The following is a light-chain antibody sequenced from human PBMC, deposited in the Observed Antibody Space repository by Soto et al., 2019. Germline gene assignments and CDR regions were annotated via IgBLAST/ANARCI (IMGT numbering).Light chain of an antibody. Sequence: DLQMTQSPSTLPASVGDSVTITCRASQSISNWLAWYQPKPGTAPQLLIYHASTLESGVPSRFSGSGSGTEFTLTIRSLQPDDFATYYCHQYNSYTFGQGTKVDIK. V-gene: IGKV1-5*01. CDR2: HAS. CDR1: QSISNW. CDR3: HQYNSYT. J-gene: IGKJ1*01.